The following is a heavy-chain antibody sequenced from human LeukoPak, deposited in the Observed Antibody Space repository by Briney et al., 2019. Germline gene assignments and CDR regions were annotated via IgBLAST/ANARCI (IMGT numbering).Heavy chain of an antibody. CDR1: GGSFSGYY. J-gene: IGHJ4*02. CDR3: ARGWGGVGAHKFYYFDY. CDR2: INHSGST. D-gene: IGHD1-26*01. V-gene: IGHV4-34*01. Sequence: SETLSLTCAVYGGSFSGYYWSWIRQPPGKGLEWIGEINHSGSTNYNPSLKSRVTISVDTSKNQFPLKLSSVTAADTAVYYCARGWGGVGAHKFYYFDYWGQGTLVTVSS.